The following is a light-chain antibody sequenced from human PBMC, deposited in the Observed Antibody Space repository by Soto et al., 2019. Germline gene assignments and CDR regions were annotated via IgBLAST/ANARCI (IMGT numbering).Light chain of an antibody. CDR3: QQSYRNLWT. Sequence: IRMTQSPSSLSASTGDRVTITCGASQGISSYLAWYQQKPGKAPKLLIYPASTLQSGVPSRFRGSGSGTDFTLTISCLQSEDFETYYCQQSYRNLWTFGQGTKVDIK. CDR1: QGISSY. V-gene: IGKV1-8*01. J-gene: IGKJ1*01. CDR2: PAS.